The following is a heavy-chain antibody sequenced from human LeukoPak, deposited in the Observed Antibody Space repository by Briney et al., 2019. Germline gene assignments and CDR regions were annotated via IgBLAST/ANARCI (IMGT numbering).Heavy chain of an antibody. V-gene: IGHV4-34*01. CDR3: ARSWSQGDAFGI. J-gene: IGHJ3*02. CDR1: GGSFSGYY. D-gene: IGHD2-15*01. Sequence: PSETLSLTCAVYGGSFSGYYWSWIRQPPGKGLEWIGEINHSGSTNYNPSLKSRVTISVDTSKNQFSLKLSSVTAADTAVYYCARSWSQGDAFGIWGQGTMVTVSS. CDR2: INHSGST.